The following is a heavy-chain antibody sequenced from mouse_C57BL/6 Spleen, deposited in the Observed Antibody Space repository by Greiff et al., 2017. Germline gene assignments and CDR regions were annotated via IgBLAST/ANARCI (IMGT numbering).Heavy chain of an antibody. CDR2: LYPGSGNT. Sequence: QVQLQQSGAELVRSGASVMLSCKASVSTFAVYSINWVKQRPGHGLAWIARLYPGSGNTYSTVKFKGKAPLTAEKASSTGYMQLSSLTSEDSAVYFCARSNYYDYDEGYSRSWATGSAVTVAS. D-gene: IGHD2-4*01. CDR1: VSTFAVYS. V-gene: IGHV1-76*01. J-gene: IGHJ1*03. CDR3: ARSNYYDYDEGYSRS.